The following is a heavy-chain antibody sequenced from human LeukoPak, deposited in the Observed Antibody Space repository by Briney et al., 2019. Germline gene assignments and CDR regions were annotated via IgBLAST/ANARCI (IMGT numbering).Heavy chain of an antibody. CDR3: ARGGSTLIRGTIISEY. CDR2: INPNSGGT. D-gene: IGHD3-10*01. CDR1: GYTFTGYY. V-gene: IGHV1-2*02. J-gene: IGHJ4*02. Sequence: ASVKVSCKASGYTFTGYYMYWVRQAPGQGLEWMGWINPNSGGTNYAQKFQGRVTMTRDMSSSTAYMELSRLTSDDTALYYCARGGSTLIRGTIISEYWGQGTLVTVSS.